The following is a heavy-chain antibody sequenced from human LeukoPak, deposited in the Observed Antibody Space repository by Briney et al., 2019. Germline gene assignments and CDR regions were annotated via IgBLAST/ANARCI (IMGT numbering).Heavy chain of an antibody. CDR3: VKVGGSGGWYWSP. Sequence: PGGSLRLSCTGSGFTFSNYVMSWVRQAPGKRLEWVSGISDSGDDTDYADSVKGRFTISRDNSKNTLFLQMNILRAEDTAVYYCVKVGGSGGWYWSPWGQGTLVTVSS. V-gene: IGHV3-23*01. CDR2: ISDSGDDT. J-gene: IGHJ5*02. D-gene: IGHD6-19*01. CDR1: GFTFSNYV.